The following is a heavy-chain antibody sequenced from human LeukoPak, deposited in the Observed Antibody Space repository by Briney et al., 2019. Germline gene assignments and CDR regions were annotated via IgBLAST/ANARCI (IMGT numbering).Heavy chain of an antibody. Sequence: PGRSLRLSCVASGFGFSTHDMSWGRQTPGKGLEWVSSISGFDSGTYYTDSVRGRFTISRDTSKNTLYMQMNNLRAEDTAVYYCGRAMDVWGQGTTVTVS. CDR3: GRAMDV. J-gene: IGHJ6*02. CDR2: ISGFDSGT. CDR1: GFGFSTHD. V-gene: IGHV3-23*01.